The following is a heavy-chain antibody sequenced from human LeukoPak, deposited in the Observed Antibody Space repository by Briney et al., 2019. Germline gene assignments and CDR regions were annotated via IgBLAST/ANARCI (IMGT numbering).Heavy chain of an antibody. Sequence: GGSLRLSCAASGFTFSTYTMNWVRQAPGKGLEWVSSISSSISYIYYADSVKGRFTISRDNAKNSLYLQMNSLSTEDTAVYYCARRPLIAATPYFDPWGQGTLVTVSS. J-gene: IGHJ4*02. CDR1: GFTFSTYT. D-gene: IGHD2-15*01. CDR3: ARRPLIAATPYFDP. CDR2: ISSSISYI. V-gene: IGHV3-21*01.